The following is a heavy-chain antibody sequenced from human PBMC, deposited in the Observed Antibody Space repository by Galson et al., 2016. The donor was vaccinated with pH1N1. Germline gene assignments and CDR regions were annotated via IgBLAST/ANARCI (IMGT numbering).Heavy chain of an antibody. CDR2: ISVTSDYR. CDR1: GLALSGSDFTSHT. J-gene: IGHJ4*02. CDR3: AREWDSRGRFDH. Sequence: SLRLSCAASGLALSGSDFTSHTMNWVRLAPGGGMEWVSSISVTSDYRNYADSVKGRFIISRDNAKSSLYLHMNSLRDDDTAIYYCAREWDSRGRFDHWDQGTLVTVSS. V-gene: IGHV3-21*04. D-gene: IGHD6-13*01.